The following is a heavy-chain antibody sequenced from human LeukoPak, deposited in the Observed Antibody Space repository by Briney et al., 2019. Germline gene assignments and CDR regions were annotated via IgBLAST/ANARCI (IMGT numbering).Heavy chain of an antibody. Sequence: SETLSLTCTVSGGSISSYYWSWIRQPPGKGLEWIGEINHSGSTNYNPSLKSRVTISVDTSKNQFSLKLSSVTAADTAVYYCARGSGPIFHDYVWGSYRAYFDYWGQGTLVTVSS. CDR1: GGSISSYY. CDR2: INHSGST. J-gene: IGHJ4*02. CDR3: ARGSGPIFHDYVWGSYRAYFDY. V-gene: IGHV4-34*01. D-gene: IGHD3-16*02.